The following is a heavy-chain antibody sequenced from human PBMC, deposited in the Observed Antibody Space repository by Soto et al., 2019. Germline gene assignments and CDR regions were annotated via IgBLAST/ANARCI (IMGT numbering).Heavy chain of an antibody. J-gene: IGHJ6*02. CDR3: AKVTFSGDYYYSYGLDV. Sequence: QVQLVESGGGVVQPGRSLRLSCAASGFTFSAYGMHWVRQAPGKGLEWVPVISYDGSNKYYADSVKGRFTISRDNSKNTMYLQMNSLSAEDTAVYFCAKVTFSGDYYYSYGLDVWGQGNTVTVSS. CDR2: ISYDGSNK. V-gene: IGHV3-30*18. D-gene: IGHD1-26*01. CDR1: GFTFSAYG.